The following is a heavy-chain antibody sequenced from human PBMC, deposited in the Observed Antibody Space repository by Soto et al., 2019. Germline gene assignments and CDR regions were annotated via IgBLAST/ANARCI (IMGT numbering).Heavy chain of an antibody. CDR3: ARGIPSEGFDP. J-gene: IGHJ5*02. Sequence: HPGGSLRLSCAASGFTFSIYWMHWVRQAPGKGLVWVSRINSDGSSTSYADSVKGRFTISRDNAKNTLYLQMNSLRAEDTAVYYCARGIPSEGFDPWGQGTLVTVSS. V-gene: IGHV3-74*01. CDR1: GFTFSIYW. CDR2: INSDGSST.